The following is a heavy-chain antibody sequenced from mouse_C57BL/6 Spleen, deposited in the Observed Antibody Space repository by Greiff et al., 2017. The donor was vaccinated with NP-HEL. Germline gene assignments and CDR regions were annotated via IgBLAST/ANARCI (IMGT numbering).Heavy chain of an antibody. Sequence: VQLQQSGAELVRPGTSVKVSCKASGYAFTNYLIEWVKQRPGQGLEWIGVINPGSGGTNYNEKFKGKATLTADKSSSTAYMQLSSLTSEDSAVYFCARGGYYYGSSYNYAMDYWGQGTSDTVSS. CDR1: GYAFTNYL. CDR3: ARGGYYYGSSYNYAMDY. J-gene: IGHJ4*01. V-gene: IGHV1-54*01. D-gene: IGHD1-1*01. CDR2: INPGSGGT.